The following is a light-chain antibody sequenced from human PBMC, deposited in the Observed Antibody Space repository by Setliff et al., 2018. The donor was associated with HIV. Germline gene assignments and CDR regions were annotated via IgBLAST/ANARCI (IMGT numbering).Light chain of an antibody. CDR3: QQYNSPSRT. Sequence: DVQMTQSPSTLSASVGDRVTITCRASQSVRNWLAWYQHKPGQAPKLLIYAASNLETGVPSRFSGSGSGTEFTLTISSLQPEDFATYYCQQYNSPSRTFGQGTKVDIK. J-gene: IGKJ1*01. CDR2: AAS. CDR1: QSVRNW. V-gene: IGKV1-5*03.